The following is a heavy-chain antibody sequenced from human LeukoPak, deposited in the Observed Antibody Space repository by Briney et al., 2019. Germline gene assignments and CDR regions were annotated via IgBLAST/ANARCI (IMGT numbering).Heavy chain of an antibody. CDR2: IIPIFGTA. CDR3: ARDDNRVNYYYYYMDV. Sequence: SVKVSCKASGYTFTGYYMHWVRQAPGQGLEWMGGIIPIFGTANYAQKFQGRVTITTDESTSTAYMELSSLRSEDTAVYYCARDDNRVNYYYYYMDVWGKGTTVTVSS. D-gene: IGHD2/OR15-2a*01. J-gene: IGHJ6*03. CDR1: GYTFTGYY. V-gene: IGHV1-69*05.